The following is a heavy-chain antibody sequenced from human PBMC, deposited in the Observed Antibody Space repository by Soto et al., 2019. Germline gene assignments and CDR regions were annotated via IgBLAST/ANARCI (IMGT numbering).Heavy chain of an antibody. Sequence: GGSLRLSCAASGFTFSSYSMSWVRQAPGKGLEWVSGFRTSGDGGTTYYADSVKGRFTISRDNSKNMLFLQMNSLRAEDTAIYYCAKKVNSGPGSQYFDYWGQGALVTVSS. J-gene: IGHJ4*02. CDR3: AKKVNSGPGSQYFDY. V-gene: IGHV3-23*01. CDR1: GFTFSSYS. D-gene: IGHD3-10*01. CDR2: FRTSGDGGTT.